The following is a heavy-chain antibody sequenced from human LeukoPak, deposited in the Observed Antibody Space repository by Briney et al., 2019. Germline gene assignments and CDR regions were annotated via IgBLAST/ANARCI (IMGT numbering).Heavy chain of an antibody. CDR1: GGSISSYY. D-gene: IGHD6-19*01. J-gene: IGHJ5*02. Sequence: PSETLSLTCTVSGGSISSYYWSWIRQPAGKGLEWIGRIYTSGSTNYNPSLKSRVTMSVDTSKNQFSLKLSSVTAADTAVYYCARDLWGSGWYLWFDPWGQGTLVTVSS. CDR2: IYTSGST. CDR3: ARDLWGSGWYLWFDP. V-gene: IGHV4-4*07.